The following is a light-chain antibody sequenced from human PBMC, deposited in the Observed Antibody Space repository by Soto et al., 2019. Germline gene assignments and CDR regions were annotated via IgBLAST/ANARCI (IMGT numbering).Light chain of an antibody. CDR2: AAT. Sequence: EIVLTQSPGTLSLSPGERATLSCRASQSVSSSYLAWYQQQPGQAPRLLIYAATSSATGVPDRFSSGGSGTDFTLTISRLEPEYFAVYYWQQYGTSPQGFGPGTKVDIK. CDR1: QSVSSSY. CDR3: QQYGTSPQG. J-gene: IGKJ3*01. V-gene: IGKV3-20*01.